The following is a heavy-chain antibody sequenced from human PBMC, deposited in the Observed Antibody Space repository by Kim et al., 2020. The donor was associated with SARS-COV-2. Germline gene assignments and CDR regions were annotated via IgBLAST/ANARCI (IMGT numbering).Heavy chain of an antibody. CDR3: ARDNINWAFDI. CDR1: GYRFTNNK. V-gene: IGHV1-46*04. Sequence: ASVKVSCKASGYRFTNNKMHWVRQAPGQGLEWMGIITPIDGFTVYAQNLQGRFTVTMDTSTATVYMELSSLRSDDTAVYYCARDNINWAFDIWGQGTMVIVSS. J-gene: IGHJ3*02. CDR2: ITPIDGFT.